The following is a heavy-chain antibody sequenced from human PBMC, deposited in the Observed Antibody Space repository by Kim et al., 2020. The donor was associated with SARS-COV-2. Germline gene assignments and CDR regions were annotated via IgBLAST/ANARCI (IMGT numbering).Heavy chain of an antibody. CDR1: GFTFSNAW. J-gene: IGHJ6*03. CDR2: IKSKTDGGTT. V-gene: IGHV3-15*01. Sequence: GGSLRLSCAASGFTFSNAWMSWVRQAPGKGLEWVGRIKSKTDGGTTDYAAPVKGRFTISRDDSKNTLYLQMNSLKTEDTAVYYCTTGQHKRHYYYYYMDVWGKGTTVTVSS. CDR3: TTGQHKRHYYYYYMDV.